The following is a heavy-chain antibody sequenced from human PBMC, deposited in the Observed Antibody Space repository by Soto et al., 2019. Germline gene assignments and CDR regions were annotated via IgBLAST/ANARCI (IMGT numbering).Heavy chain of an antibody. CDR3: ARFTAAAGTGWFDP. D-gene: IGHD6-13*01. Sequence: QVQLVQSGAEVKKPGSSVKVSCKASGGTFSSYAISWVRQAPGQGLEWMGGIIPIFGTANYAQKFQGRVTVAADESPSTAYMELSSLRSEDTAVYYCARFTAAAGTGWFDPWGQGTLVTVSS. V-gene: IGHV1-69*12. CDR2: IIPIFGTA. CDR1: GGTFSSYA. J-gene: IGHJ5*02.